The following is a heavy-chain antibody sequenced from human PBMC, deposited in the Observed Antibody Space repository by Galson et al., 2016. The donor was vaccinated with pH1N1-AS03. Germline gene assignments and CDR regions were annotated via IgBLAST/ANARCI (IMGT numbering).Heavy chain of an antibody. Sequence: PALVKPTQTLTLTCTFSGFSLSTSGMCVSWIRQPPGKALEWLARIDWDGDKYYSTSLKTRLTISKDTSKNQVVHTTTNMDPVDTATYYCARMRDYGDLRDAFDIWGQGTMVTVSS. CDR2: IDWDGDK. CDR3: ARMRDYGDLRDAFDI. D-gene: IGHD4-17*01. V-gene: IGHV2-70*11. CDR1: GFSLSTSGMC. J-gene: IGHJ3*02.